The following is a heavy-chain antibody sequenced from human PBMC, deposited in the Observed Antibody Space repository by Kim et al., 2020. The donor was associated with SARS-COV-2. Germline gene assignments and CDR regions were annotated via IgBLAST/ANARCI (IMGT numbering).Heavy chain of an antibody. J-gene: IGHJ6*02. CDR2: ISYDGSNK. V-gene: IGHV3-30-3*01. CDR3: AGGGASDFWSGWDDYYYGMDV. D-gene: IGHD3-3*01. Sequence: GGSLRLSCAASGFTFSSYAMHWVRQAPGKGLEWVAVISYDGSNKYYADSVKGRFTISRDNSKNTLYLQMNSLRAEDTAVYYCAGGGASDFWSGWDDYYYGMDVWGQGTTVTVSS. CDR1: GFTFSSYA.